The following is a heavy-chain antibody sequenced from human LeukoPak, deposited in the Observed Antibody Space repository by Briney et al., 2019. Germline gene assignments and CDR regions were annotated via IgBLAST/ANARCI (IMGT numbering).Heavy chain of an antibody. D-gene: IGHD6-13*01. CDR1: GGTFSSYA. CDR2: IIPILGIA. Sequence: ASVKVSCKASGGTFSSYAISWVRQAPGQGLEWMGRIIPILGIANYAQKFQGRVTMTEDTSTDTAYMELSSLRSEDTAVYYCATFSGIAAAGTNYYYYGMDVWGQGTTVTVSS. CDR3: ATFSGIAAAGTNYYYYGMDV. V-gene: IGHV1-69*04. J-gene: IGHJ6*02.